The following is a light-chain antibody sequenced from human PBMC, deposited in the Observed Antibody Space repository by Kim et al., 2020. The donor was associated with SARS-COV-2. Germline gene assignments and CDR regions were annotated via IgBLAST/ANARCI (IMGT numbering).Light chain of an antibody. V-gene: IGLV3-19*01. CDR2: GKD. Sequence: SSELTQDPAVSVALGQTVRLTCQGDSLRSYYATWYKQKPGQAPKVVIYGKDNRPSGVPDRFSGSSSGNTAYLPITGTQAGDEADSYCHSRDSNDSVVFGG. J-gene: IGLJ2*01. CDR1: SLRSYY. CDR3: HSRDSNDSVV.